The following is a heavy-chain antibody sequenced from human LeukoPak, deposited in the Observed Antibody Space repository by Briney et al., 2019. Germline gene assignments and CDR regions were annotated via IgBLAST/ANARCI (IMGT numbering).Heavy chain of an antibody. CDR3: ARPELPGWSVLFDF. CDR2: INQDGSEK. V-gene: IGHV3-7*01. D-gene: IGHD2-15*01. Sequence: PGGSLRLSCAASGFTFSSYSMNWVRQAPGKGLEWVANINQDGSEKYYADSVKGRFTISRDNADNSLSLQMNSLRAEDTAVYYCARPELPGWSVLFDFWGQGTLVTVSS. J-gene: IGHJ4*02. CDR1: GFTFSSYS.